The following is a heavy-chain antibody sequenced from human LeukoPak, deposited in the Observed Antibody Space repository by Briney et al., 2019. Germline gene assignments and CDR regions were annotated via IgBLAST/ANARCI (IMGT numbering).Heavy chain of an antibody. V-gene: IGHV3-23*01. CDR2: ISGSDGST. CDR3: ARQVSCDTTTCYAGTPPDY. D-gene: IGHD2-2*01. Sequence: PGGSLRLSCTASGFTFSRYAMSWVRQTPEKGLEWVSVISGSDGSTYYADSVRGRFTISRDDSGNTLFLQMNGLRAEDTAVYYCARQVSCDTTTCYAGTPPDYWGQGTLVTVSS. CDR1: GFTFSRYA. J-gene: IGHJ4*02.